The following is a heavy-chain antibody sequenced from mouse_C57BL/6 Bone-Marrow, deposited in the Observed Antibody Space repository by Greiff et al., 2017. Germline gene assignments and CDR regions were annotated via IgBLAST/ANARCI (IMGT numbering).Heavy chain of an antibody. V-gene: IGHV1-7*01. J-gene: IGHJ3*01. CDR2: LNPSSGYT. CDR3: ARVDDGYRFAY. D-gene: IGHD2-3*01. Sequence: VQLQQSGAELANPGASVKLSCMASGYTFTSYWMHWVKQRPGQGMEWIGYLNPSSGYTKYNQKFKDKATLTADKSSSTAYMQLSSLTYEDSAVYYCARVDDGYRFAYWSQGTLVTVSA. CDR1: GYTFTSYW.